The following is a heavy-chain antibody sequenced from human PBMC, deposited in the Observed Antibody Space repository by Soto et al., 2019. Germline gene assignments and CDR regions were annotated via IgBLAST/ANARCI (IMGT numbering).Heavy chain of an antibody. Sequence: SETLSLTCTVAGGSSSSSSYYWGWMRQPPGKGLEGIGSIYYSGSTYYNPSLKSRVTISVDTSKNQFSLKLSSVTAADSSVYSCATHRNWHPTDYCRRGTLLT. CDR2: IYYSGST. D-gene: IGHD1-20*01. J-gene: IGHJ4*02. V-gene: IGHV4-39*01. CDR1: GGSSSSSSYY. CDR3: ATHRNWHPTDY.